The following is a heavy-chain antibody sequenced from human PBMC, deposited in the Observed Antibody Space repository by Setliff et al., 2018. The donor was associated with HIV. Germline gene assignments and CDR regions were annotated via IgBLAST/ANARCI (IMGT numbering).Heavy chain of an antibody. Sequence: SETLSLTCTVSGGSISSYYWSWIRQPPGKGLEWIGYIYNSASTSYNPSLKSRVTISVDTSKNQFSLKLSSVTAADTAVYYCAREEERYYDSSGHDAFDIWGQGTMVTVSS. CDR2: IYNSAST. CDR3: AREEERYYDSSGHDAFDI. CDR1: GGSISSYY. J-gene: IGHJ3*02. D-gene: IGHD3-22*01. V-gene: IGHV4-4*09.